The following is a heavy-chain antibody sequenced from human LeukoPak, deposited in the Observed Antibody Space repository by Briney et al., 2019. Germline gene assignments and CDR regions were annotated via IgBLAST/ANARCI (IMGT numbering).Heavy chain of an antibody. CDR3: ARVGPHWFDP. CDR1: GGSFSGYY. J-gene: IGHJ5*02. CDR2: INHSGST. Sequence: SETLSLTCAVYGGSFSGYYWSWIRQPPGKGLEWIGEINHSGSTNYNPSLKSRVTISVDTSKNQFSLKLSSVTAADTAAYYCARVGPHWFDPWGQGTLVTVSS. V-gene: IGHV4-34*01.